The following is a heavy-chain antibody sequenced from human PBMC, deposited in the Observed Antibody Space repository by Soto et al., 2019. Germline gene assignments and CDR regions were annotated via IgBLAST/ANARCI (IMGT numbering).Heavy chain of an antibody. J-gene: IGHJ6*02. V-gene: IGHV1-69*13. CDR2: IIPIFGTA. CDR1: GGTFSSYA. Sequence: SVKVSCKASGGTFSSYAISWVRQAPGQGLEWVGGIIPIFGTANYAQKFQGRVTITADESTSTAYMELSSLRSEDTAVYYCARDDREAARPYYYYGMDVWGQGTTVTVSS. CDR3: ARDDREAARPYYYYGMDV. D-gene: IGHD6-6*01.